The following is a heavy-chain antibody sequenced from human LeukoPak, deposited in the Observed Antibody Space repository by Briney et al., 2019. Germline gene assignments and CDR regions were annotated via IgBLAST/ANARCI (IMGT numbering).Heavy chain of an antibody. D-gene: IGHD6-13*01. CDR3: SKEGRFSSSWELDY. CDR2: IGGSGHNT. J-gene: IGHJ4*02. V-gene: IGHV3-23*01. Sequence: PGGSLRLSCVVSGFTVSNNYMSWVRQAPGKGLGWVSSIGGSGHNTYYADSVKGRFTVSRDNSKNTLYLQMNSLRADDTAVYYCSKEGRFSSSWELDYWGQGTLVTVSS. CDR1: GFTVSNNY.